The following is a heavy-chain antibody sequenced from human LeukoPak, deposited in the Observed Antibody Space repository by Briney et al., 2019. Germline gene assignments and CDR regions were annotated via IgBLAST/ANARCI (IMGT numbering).Heavy chain of an antibody. J-gene: IGHJ4*02. CDR3: ARDSVTTVTTYVLDY. Sequence: AGGSLRLSCAASGFTFSSYWMHWVRQAPGKGLVWVSRINSDGSSTSYADSVKGRFTISRDNAKNTLYLQMNSLRAEDTAVYYCARDSVTTVTTYVLDYWGQGTLVTVSS. CDR1: GFTFSSYW. D-gene: IGHD4-17*01. V-gene: IGHV3-74*01. CDR2: INSDGSST.